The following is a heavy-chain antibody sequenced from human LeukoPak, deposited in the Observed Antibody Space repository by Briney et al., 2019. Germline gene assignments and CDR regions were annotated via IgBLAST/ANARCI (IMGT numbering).Heavy chain of an antibody. D-gene: IGHD4-17*01. V-gene: IGHV3-33*01. J-gene: IGHJ4*02. CDR3: ARDPDDYGDYSYFDY. Sequence: GGSLRLSCAASGFTFSSYGMHWVRKAPGKGLEWVAVIWYDGSNKYYADSVKGRFTISRDNSKNTLFLQMNSLRAEDTAVYYRARDPDDYGDYSYFDYWGQGTLVTVSS. CDR2: IWYDGSNK. CDR1: GFTFSSYG.